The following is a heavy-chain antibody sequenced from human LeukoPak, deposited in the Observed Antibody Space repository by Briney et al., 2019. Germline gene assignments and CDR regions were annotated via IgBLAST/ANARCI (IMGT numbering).Heavy chain of an antibody. D-gene: IGHD3-3*01. V-gene: IGHV4-4*07. CDR1: GGSISSYY. CDR3: ASSPRDYDFWSGPGYYYYGRDV. J-gene: IGHJ6*02. CDR2: IYISGST. Sequence: SETLSLTCTVSGGSISSYYWSWIRQPPGKGLEWIGRIYISGSTNYNPSLKSRVTLSVDTSKNQFSLKLSSVTAADTAVYYCASSPRDYDFWSGPGYYYYGRDVWGQGTTVTVSS.